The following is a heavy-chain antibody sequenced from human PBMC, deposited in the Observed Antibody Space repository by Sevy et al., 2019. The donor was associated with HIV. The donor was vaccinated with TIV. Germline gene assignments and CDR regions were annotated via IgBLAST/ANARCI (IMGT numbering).Heavy chain of an antibody. Sequence: GGSLRLSCAASGFTFSSYAMSWVRQAPGKGLEWVSAISGSGGSTYYADSVKGRFTMSRDNSKNPLYMQMNSLRAEDTAVCYCATDVNTRYDSSGYYRADYWGQGTLVTVSS. J-gene: IGHJ4*02. CDR3: ATDVNTRYDSSGYYRADY. D-gene: IGHD3-22*01. CDR1: GFTFSSYA. V-gene: IGHV3-23*01. CDR2: ISGSGGST.